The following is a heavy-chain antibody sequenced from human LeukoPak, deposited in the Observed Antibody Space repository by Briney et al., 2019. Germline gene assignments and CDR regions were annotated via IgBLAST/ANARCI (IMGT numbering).Heavy chain of an antibody. D-gene: IGHD4-17*01. CDR1: GGSISSYY. CDR2: IYYSGST. J-gene: IGHJ6*02. Sequence: SETLSLTCTVSGGSISSYYWSWIRQPPGKGLEWIGYIYYSGSTNYNPSLKSRVTISVDTSKNQFSLKLSSVTAADTAVYYCARGPTVTWNYYYYGMDVWGQGTTVTVSS. CDR3: ARGPTVTWNYYYYGMDV. V-gene: IGHV4-59*01.